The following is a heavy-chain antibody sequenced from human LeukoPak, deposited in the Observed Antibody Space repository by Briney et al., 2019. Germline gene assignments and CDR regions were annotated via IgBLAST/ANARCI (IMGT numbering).Heavy chain of an antibody. CDR3: ARGGYCSSTSCYFWFDP. Sequence: PGGSLRLSCAASGFTFSSYSMNWVRQAPGKGLEWVSSISSSSSYIYYADSLKGRFTISRGNAKNSLYLQMNSLRAEDTAVYYCARGGYCSSTSCYFWFDPWGQGTLVTVSS. CDR2: ISSSSSYI. D-gene: IGHD2-2*01. V-gene: IGHV3-21*01. CDR1: GFTFSSYS. J-gene: IGHJ5*02.